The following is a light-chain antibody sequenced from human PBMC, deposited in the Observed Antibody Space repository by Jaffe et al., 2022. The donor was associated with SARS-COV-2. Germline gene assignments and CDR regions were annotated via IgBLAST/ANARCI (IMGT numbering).Light chain of an antibody. CDR3: QQYYNYPWT. V-gene: IGKV1-8*01. CDR1: QDISSY. Sequence: AIQMTQSPSSFSASTGDRVTITCRASQDISSYLAWYQQKPGKAPKLLIYTASTLQSGVPSRFSGSGSGTDFTLTISCLQSEDFATYYCQQYYNYPWTFGQGTKVEIK. J-gene: IGKJ1*01. CDR2: TAS.